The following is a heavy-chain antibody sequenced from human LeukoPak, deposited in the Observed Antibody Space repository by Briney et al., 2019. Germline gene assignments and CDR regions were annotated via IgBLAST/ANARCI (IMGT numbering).Heavy chain of an antibody. CDR2: IKQDGSEK. CDR3: ARGQTPMVRGVGIDY. CDR1: GFTFSSYW. V-gene: IGHV3-7*01. D-gene: IGHD3-10*01. Sequence: GGSLRLSCAASGFTFSSYWMSWVRQAPGKGLEWVANIKQDGSEKYYVDSVKGRFTISRDNAKNSLYLQMNSLRAEDTAVYYCARGQTPMVRGVGIDYWGQGTLVTVSS. J-gene: IGHJ4*02.